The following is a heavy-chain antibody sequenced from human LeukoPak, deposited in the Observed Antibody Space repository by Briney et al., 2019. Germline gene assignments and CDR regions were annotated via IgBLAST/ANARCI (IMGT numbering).Heavy chain of an antibody. Sequence: PSETLSLTCAVYGGSFSGYYWSWIRQPPGKGLEWIGEINHSGSTNYNPSLKSRVTISVDTSKNQFSLKLSSVTAADTAVYYCARHQAARGHNWFDPWGLGTLVTVSS. CDR3: ARHQAARGHNWFDP. CDR1: GGSFSGYY. CDR2: INHSGST. D-gene: IGHD6-6*01. J-gene: IGHJ5*02. V-gene: IGHV4-34*01.